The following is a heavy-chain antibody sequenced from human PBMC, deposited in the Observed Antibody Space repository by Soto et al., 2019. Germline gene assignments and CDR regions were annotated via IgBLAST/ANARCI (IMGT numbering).Heavy chain of an antibody. V-gene: IGHV4-4*07. J-gene: IGHJ4*02. D-gene: IGHD1-26*01. CDR2: IYTSGST. CDR1: GDSMTKYY. Sequence: QVQLQESGPGLVKPSETLSLTCTVSGDSMTKYYWSWIRQPAGKGLEWFGRIYTSGSTNYNPSLKSGGSMSIDTSNNHFSLNLKSVTAADTAVYYCARTVGAAYYFDFWGQGALVTVSS. CDR3: ARTVGAAYYFDF.